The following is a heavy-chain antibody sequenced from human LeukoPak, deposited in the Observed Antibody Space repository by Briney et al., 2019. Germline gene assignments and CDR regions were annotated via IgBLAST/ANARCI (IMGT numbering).Heavy chain of an antibody. CDR3: ATTASRGPQSAESFQY. V-gene: IGHV3-33*01. Sequence: GGSLRLSCAASGFTFSNYGMHWVRQAPGKGLEWVAVIWYDGSNKYCSDSVKGRFTISRDNSKNTLYLKMNSLRAEDTAVYYCATTASRGPQSAESFQYWGQGTLVTVSS. CDR1: GFTFSNYG. CDR2: IWYDGSNK. J-gene: IGHJ1*01.